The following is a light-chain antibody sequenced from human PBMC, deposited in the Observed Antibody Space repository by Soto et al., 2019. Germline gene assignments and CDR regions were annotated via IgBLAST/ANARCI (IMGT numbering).Light chain of an antibody. J-gene: IGKJ4*01. CDR2: KAS. Sequence: DIQMTQSPSTLSASVGDRVTITCRASQSISSWLAWYQLKPGKAPKLLIYKASILEDGVPSRFSDSGCGTEFTLTISSLEPDGFATYYCQQYNSYSLTFGGGPKVEIK. CDR3: QQYNSYSLT. CDR1: QSISSW. V-gene: IGKV1-5*03.